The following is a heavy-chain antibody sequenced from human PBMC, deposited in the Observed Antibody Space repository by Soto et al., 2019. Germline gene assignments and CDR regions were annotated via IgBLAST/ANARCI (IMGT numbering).Heavy chain of an antibody. CDR3: ARDQEGYSGSGGLYGLDL. V-gene: IGHV4-30-4*01. D-gene: IGHD3-10*01. J-gene: IGHJ6*02. CDR2: IYYSGST. Sequence: KPSETLSLTCTVSGGSIRSGDYYWSWIRQPPGKGLEWIGYIYYSGSTYYNPSLKSRITISVDTSKNQFSLKLGSVTAADTAVYYCARDQEGYSGSGGLYGLDLWGQGATVTVSS. CDR1: GGSIRSGDYY.